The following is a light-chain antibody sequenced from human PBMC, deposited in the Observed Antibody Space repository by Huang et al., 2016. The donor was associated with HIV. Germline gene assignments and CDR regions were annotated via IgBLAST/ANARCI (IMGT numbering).Light chain of an antibody. Sequence: EIVMTQSPATLSVSPGERATLSCRARQSISSKLAWYQQKLGQASRLRIYGASTRATGIPARFSGSGSGTEFTLSISSLQAEDFAVYYCQQYNDWPPITFGQGTRLEIK. CDR1: QSISSK. J-gene: IGKJ5*01. V-gene: IGKV3-15*01. CDR3: QQYNDWPPIT. CDR2: GAS.